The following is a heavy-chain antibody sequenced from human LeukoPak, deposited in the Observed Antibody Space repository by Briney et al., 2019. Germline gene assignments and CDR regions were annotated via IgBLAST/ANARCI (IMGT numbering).Heavy chain of an antibody. CDR3: ANSGGSSWYSLHLDY. CDR1: GFTFDDYA. V-gene: IGHV3-9*01. Sequence: GGSLRLSCAASGFTFDDYAMHWVRQAPGKGLEWVSGISWNSGSIGYADSVKGRFTISRDNAKNSLYLQMNSLRAEDTALYYCANSGGSSWYSLHLDYWGQGTLVTVSS. J-gene: IGHJ4*02. D-gene: IGHD6-13*01. CDR2: ISWNSGSI.